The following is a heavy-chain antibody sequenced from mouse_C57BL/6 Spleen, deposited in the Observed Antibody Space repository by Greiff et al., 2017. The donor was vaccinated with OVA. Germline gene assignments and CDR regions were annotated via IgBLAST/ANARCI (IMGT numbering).Heavy chain of an antibody. CDR3: ARQGYGNYGAMDY. Sequence: VKLVESGGDLVKPGGSLKLSCAASGFTFSSYGMSWVRQTPDKRLEWVATISSGGSYTYYPDSVKGRFTISRDNAKNTLYLQMSSLKSEDTAMYYCARQGYGNYGAMDYWGQGTSVTVSS. J-gene: IGHJ4*01. V-gene: IGHV5-6*01. D-gene: IGHD2-1*01. CDR1: GFTFSSYG. CDR2: ISSGGSYT.